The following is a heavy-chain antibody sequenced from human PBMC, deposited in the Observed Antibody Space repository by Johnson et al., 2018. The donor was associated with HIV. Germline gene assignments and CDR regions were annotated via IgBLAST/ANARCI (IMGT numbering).Heavy chain of an antibody. D-gene: IGHD3-22*01. CDR3: ARALYYYDRGDAFDI. J-gene: IGHJ3*02. CDR1: GFTVSDYY. CDR2: ISTGGSP. Sequence: VQLVESGGGLVQPGGSLRLSCAASGFTVSDYYMSWVRQAPGKGLEWVSLISTGGSPYYADPVKDRFTISRDKSKTTLFLQMNSLRAEDTAVYYCARALYYYDRGDAFDIWGQGTMVTVSS. V-gene: IGHV3-66*01.